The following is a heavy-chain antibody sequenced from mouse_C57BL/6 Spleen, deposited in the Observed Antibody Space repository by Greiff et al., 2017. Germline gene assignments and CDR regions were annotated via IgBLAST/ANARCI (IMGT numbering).Heavy chain of an antibody. CDR1: GYTFTDYE. Sequence: QVQLKQSGAELVRPGASVTLSCKASGYTFTDYEMHWVKLTPVHGLEWIGAIDPETGGTAYNQKFKGKAILTADKSSSTAYMELRSLTSEDSAVYYCTIDGYYVAYWGQGTLVTVSA. CDR3: TIDGYYVAY. CDR2: IDPETGGT. V-gene: IGHV1-15*01. J-gene: IGHJ3*01. D-gene: IGHD2-3*01.